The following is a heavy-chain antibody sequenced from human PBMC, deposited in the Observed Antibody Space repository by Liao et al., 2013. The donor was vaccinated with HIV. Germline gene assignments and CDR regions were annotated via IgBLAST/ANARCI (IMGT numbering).Heavy chain of an antibody. CDR1: GDSISRYY. V-gene: IGHV4-59*01. CDR2: TFHSGST. D-gene: IGHD2-8*01. CDR3: AINVFKGRFDI. J-gene: IGHJ3*02. Sequence: QVQLQESGPGLVKPSETLSLICTVSGDSISRYYWSWVRQSPGKGLEWIGYTFHSGSTIYNPSLKSRVTISIDASKSQFSLKLSSVTAADTAVYYCAINVFKGRFDIWAKGQWSSSLQ.